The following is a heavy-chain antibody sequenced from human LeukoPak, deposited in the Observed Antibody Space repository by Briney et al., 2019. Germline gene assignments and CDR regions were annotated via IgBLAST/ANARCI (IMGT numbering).Heavy chain of an antibody. D-gene: IGHD3-22*01. V-gene: IGHV4-34*01. CDR3: ARGTRGYYDSRAGAFDI. CDR2: IYHSGST. J-gene: IGHJ3*02. Sequence: TGGSLRLSCAASGFTFSSYWMSWVRQPPGKGLEWIGEIYHSGSTNYNPSLKSRVTISVDTSKNQFSLKLSSVTAADTAVYYCARGTRGYYDSRAGAFDIWGQGTMVTVSS. CDR1: GFTFSSYW.